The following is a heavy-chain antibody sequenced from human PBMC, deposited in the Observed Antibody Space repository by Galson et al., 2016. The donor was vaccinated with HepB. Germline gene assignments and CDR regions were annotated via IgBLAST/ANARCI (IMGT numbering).Heavy chain of an antibody. CDR2: IGGSGGGT. V-gene: IGHV3-23*01. CDR3: AKRRITKIVVGYYFEY. Sequence: SLRLSCAASGFTFSNYAMNWVRQAPGKGLEWVSGIGGSGGGTYYADSVKGRFTISRDNAKNTLYLQMNSLRAEDTAIYYCAKRRITKIVVGYYFEYWGQGTLVTVSS. CDR1: GFTFSNYA. D-gene: IGHD3-22*01. J-gene: IGHJ4*02.